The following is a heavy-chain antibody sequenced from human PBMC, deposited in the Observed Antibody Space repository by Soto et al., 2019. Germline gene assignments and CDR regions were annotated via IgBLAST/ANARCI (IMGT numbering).Heavy chain of an antibody. V-gene: IGHV4-59*01. CDR1: GGSISSYY. J-gene: IGHJ5*02. CDR2: IYYSGST. Sequence: SETLSLTCTVSGGSISSYYWSWIRQPPGKGLEWIGYIYYSGSTNYNPSLKSRVTISVDTSKNQFSLKLSSVTAADTAVYYCARDSTRGWFDPWGQGTLVTVSS. CDR3: ARDSTRGWFDP.